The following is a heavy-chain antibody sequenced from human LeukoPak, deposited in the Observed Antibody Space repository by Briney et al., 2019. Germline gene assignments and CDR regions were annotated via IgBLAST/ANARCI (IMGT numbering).Heavy chain of an antibody. CDR2: TYPGDSDT. CDR3: ARRGYDAEWFDP. J-gene: IGHJ5*02. V-gene: IGHV5-51*01. CDR1: GYSFTSYW. D-gene: IGHD5-12*01. Sequence: GESLKISCKASGYSFTSYWIGWVRQMPGKGLEWMGITYPGDSDTRYNPSFQGQVIISADKSIGTAYLQWSSLKATDSAMYYCARRGYDAEWFDPWGQGTLVTVSS.